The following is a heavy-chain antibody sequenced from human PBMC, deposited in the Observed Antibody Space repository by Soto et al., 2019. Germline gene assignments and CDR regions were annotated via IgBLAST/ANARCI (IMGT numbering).Heavy chain of an antibody. D-gene: IGHD6-13*01. Sequence: PGGSLRLSCAASGFTFSNYAMSWVRQAPGKGLEWVSAIRGSGADTYYADSVKGRFTISRDNSKNTLYLQMNSLRAEDTAVYYCAKRFHSSSWYAAFDHWGQGTLVTVSS. CDR3: AKRFHSSSWYAAFDH. V-gene: IGHV3-23*01. CDR2: IRGSGADT. J-gene: IGHJ4*02. CDR1: GFTFSNYA.